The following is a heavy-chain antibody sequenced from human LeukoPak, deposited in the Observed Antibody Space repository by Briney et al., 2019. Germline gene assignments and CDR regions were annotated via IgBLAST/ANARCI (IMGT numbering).Heavy chain of an antibody. CDR2: ISACNDNT. Sequence: ASVKVSCKASGYTFTSYGISWVRRSPGQALEWMGWISACNDNTNYTQKLQGRVTMTTDRSTSTAYMELRSLRSDETAVYYCARAVPPSGSYSRPWYFDYWGQGTLVTVSS. D-gene: IGHD1-26*01. CDR3: ARAVPPSGSYSRPWYFDY. CDR1: GYTFTSYG. V-gene: IGHV1-18*01. J-gene: IGHJ4*02.